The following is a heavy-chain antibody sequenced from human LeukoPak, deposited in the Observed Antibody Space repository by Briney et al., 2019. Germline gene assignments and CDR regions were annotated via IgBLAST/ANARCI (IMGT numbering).Heavy chain of an antibody. CDR2: IIPIFGTA. V-gene: IGHV1-69*05. Sequence: SSVKVSGKASGGTFSSYAISWVRQAPGQGLEWMGRIIPIFGTANYAQKFQGRVTITTDESTSTAYMELSSLRSEDTAVYYCARDRYSSSWYAWFDPWGQGTLVTVSS. D-gene: IGHD6-13*01. J-gene: IGHJ5*02. CDR3: ARDRYSSSWYAWFDP. CDR1: GGTFSSYA.